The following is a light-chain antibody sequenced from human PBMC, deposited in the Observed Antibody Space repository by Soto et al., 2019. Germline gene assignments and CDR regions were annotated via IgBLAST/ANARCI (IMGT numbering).Light chain of an antibody. CDR3: QRSGRP. J-gene: IGKJ1*01. Sequence: EIVLTQSPGTLSLSPGERATLSCRASQSLTSDYLAWYQQKPGQTPRLLIHGASSRATGIPDSFSGSGSATDFTLTISRLEPEDSAVYYCQRSGRPFGQGTKVEIK. CDR1: QSLTSDY. V-gene: IGKV3-20*01. CDR2: GAS.